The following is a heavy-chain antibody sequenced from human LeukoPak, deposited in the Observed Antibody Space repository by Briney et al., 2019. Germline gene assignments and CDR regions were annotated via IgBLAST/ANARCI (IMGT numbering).Heavy chain of an antibody. CDR3: ARDHDFSFDY. CDR2: ITTGSNSM. CDR1: GFTFSSYW. J-gene: IGHJ4*02. V-gene: IGHV3-48*02. Sequence: PGGSLRLSCAASGFTFSSYWMSWVRQAPGKGLEWLTYITTGSNSMYYADSVKGRFTISRDNAKNSLYLQMNSLRDEDTAVYYCARDHDFSFDYWGQGALVTVSS. D-gene: IGHD4-4*01.